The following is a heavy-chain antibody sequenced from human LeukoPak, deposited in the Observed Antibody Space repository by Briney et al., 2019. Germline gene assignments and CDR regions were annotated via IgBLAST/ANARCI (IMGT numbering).Heavy chain of an antibody. Sequence: ASVKVSCKASGYTFTGYYMHWVRQAPGQGLEWMGWINPNSGGTNYAQKFQGRVTMTRDTSTSTVYMELSSLRSEDTAVYYCAIPTYSGNNWFDPWGQGTLVTVSS. CDR2: INPNSGGT. CDR3: AIPTYSGNNWFDP. CDR1: GYTFTGYY. V-gene: IGHV1-2*02. D-gene: IGHD1-26*01. J-gene: IGHJ5*02.